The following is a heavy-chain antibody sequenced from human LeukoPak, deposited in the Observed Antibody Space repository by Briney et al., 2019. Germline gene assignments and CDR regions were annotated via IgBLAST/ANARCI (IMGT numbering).Heavy chain of an antibody. CDR1: GFTFDDYA. J-gene: IGHJ6*04. CDR3: AELGITMVGGV. V-gene: IGHV3-9*01. Sequence: GGSLRLSCAASGFTFDDYAMHWVRQAPGKGLEWVSGISWNSGSIGYADSVKGRFTISRDNAKNSLYLQMNSLRAEDTAVYYCAELGITMVGGVWGKGTTVTISS. CDR2: ISWNSGSI. D-gene: IGHD3-10*02.